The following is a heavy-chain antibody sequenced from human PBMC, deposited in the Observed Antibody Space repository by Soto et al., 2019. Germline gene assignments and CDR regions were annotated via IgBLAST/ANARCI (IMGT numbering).Heavy chain of an antibody. D-gene: IGHD6-19*01. CDR1: GFTFSSYG. CDR3: ARNDGIAVPDYYYYYYGMDV. Sequence: GGSLRLSCAASGFTFSSYGMHWVRQAPGKGLEWVAVIWYDGSNKYYADSVKGRFTISRDNSKNTLYLQMNSLRAEDTAVYYCARNDGIAVPDYYYYYYGMDVWGQGTTVTVSS. CDR2: IWYDGSNK. J-gene: IGHJ6*02. V-gene: IGHV3-33*01.